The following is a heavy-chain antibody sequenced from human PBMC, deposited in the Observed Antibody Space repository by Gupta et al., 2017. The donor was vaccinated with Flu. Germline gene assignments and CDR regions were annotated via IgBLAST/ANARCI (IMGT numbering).Heavy chain of an antibody. Sequence: QVTLKESGPVLVKPTETLTLTCTVSGFSLSNARMGVSWIRQPPGKALEWLAHIFSNDEKSYSTSLKSRLTISKDTSKSQVVLTMTNMDPVDTATYYCARIGRGRGYCSSTSCSAGWFDPWGQGTLVTVSS. J-gene: IGHJ5*02. CDR3: ARIGRGRGYCSSTSCSAGWFDP. V-gene: IGHV2-26*01. D-gene: IGHD2-2*01. CDR2: IFSNDEK. CDR1: GFSLSNARMG.